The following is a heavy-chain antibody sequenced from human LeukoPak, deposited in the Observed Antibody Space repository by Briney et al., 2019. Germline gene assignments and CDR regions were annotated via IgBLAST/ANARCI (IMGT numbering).Heavy chain of an antibody. J-gene: IGHJ4*02. CDR3: AKGPWPSGWSLDF. Sequence: PGRSLRLSCAASGFTFSTYAMHWVRQAPSKGLEWVALISKDGRNTYYADSVKGRFTISRENSKNTLYLQMNSLRAEDTAVYYCAKGPWPSGWSLDFWGQGTLVTVSS. V-gene: IGHV3-30*18. CDR2: ISKDGRNT. CDR1: GFTFSTYA. D-gene: IGHD6-19*01.